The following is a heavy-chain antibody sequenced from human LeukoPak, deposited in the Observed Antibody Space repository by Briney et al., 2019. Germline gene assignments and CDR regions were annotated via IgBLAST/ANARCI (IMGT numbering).Heavy chain of an antibody. CDR2: ISGSGDST. CDR3: AQGYSERPSNYYYYGMDV. J-gene: IGHJ6*02. CDR1: GFTFSSYA. V-gene: IGHV3-23*01. D-gene: IGHD1-26*01. Sequence: PGGSLRLYCAASGFTFSSYAMSWVRQAPGKGLEWVSAISGSGDSTYYADSVKGRFTISRDNSKNTLYLQMNSLRAKDTAVYYCAQGYSERPSNYYYYGMDVWGQGTTVTVSS.